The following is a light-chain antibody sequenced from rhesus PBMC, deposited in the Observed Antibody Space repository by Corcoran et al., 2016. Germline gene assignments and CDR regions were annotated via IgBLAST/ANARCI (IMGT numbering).Light chain of an antibody. CDR2: EVS. J-gene: IGLJ1*01. Sequence: SDLTQPPSVSKSLGQSVTISCTGTTSDIGAYNDVSWYQKHPGKAPRLLIYEVSKRPSGVSDRFSGSKSGNTASLTVSGLQAEGEADYYCGSYRSGSTYFFDSGTRLTVL. CDR3: GSYRSGSTYF. V-gene: IGLV2-38*01. CDR1: TSDIGAYND.